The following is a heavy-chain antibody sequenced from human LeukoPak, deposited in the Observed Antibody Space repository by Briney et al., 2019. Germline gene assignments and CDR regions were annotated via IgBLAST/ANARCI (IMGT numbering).Heavy chain of an antibody. CDR1: GFTFDDYA. D-gene: IGHD6-19*01. CDR3: AKDEGGWGAYYFDY. J-gene: IGHJ4*02. Sequence: HSGGSLRLSCAASGFTFDDYAMHWVRQAPGKGLEWVSGISWNSGSIGYADSVKGRFTISRDNAKNSLYLQMNSLRAEDTALYYCAKDEGGWGAYYFDYWGQGTLVTVSS. V-gene: IGHV3-9*01. CDR2: ISWNSGSI.